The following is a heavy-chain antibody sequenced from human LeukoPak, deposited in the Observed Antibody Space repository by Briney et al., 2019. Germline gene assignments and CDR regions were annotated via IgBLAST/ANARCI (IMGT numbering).Heavy chain of an antibody. D-gene: IGHD1-14*01. V-gene: IGHV3-9*01. Sequence: PGGSLRLSCVTSGFTFSTYAMTWVRQAPGKGPEWVSGISWNSGSIGYADSVKGRFTISRDNAKNSLYLQMNSLRAEDTALYYCAKDIATGNRLYYFDYWGQGTLVTVSS. J-gene: IGHJ4*02. CDR1: GFTFSTYA. CDR3: AKDIATGNRLYYFDY. CDR2: ISWNSGSI.